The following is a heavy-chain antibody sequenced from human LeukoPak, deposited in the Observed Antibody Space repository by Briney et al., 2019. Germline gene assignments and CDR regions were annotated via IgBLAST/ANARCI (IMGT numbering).Heavy chain of an antibody. Sequence: VASVKVSCKASRYTFTGYYMHWVRQAPGQGLEWMGWINPNSGGTNYVQKFQGRVTMTRDTSISTAYMELSRLRSDDTAVYYCAREEGYCSSTTCSAPFDYWGQGTLVTVSS. D-gene: IGHD2-2*01. CDR1: RYTFTGYY. J-gene: IGHJ4*02. CDR3: AREEGYCSSTTCSAPFDY. CDR2: INPNSGGT. V-gene: IGHV1-2*02.